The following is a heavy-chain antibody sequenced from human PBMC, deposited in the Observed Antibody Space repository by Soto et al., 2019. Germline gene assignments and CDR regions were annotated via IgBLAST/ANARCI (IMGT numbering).Heavy chain of an antibody. CDR1: GNTFTYRY. J-gene: IGHJ4*02. CDR3: ASGGAGSGPFTWELPDH. Sequence: QMQLVQSGAEVKKTGSSVTVSCKALGNTFTYRYLHWVRQAPGQALEWMGWITPFSGDVHYAQKFQGRVTMTRDRSINTAYMQMSSLRSEDTAMYFCASGGAGSGPFTWELPDHWGQGTMVTVSS. CDR2: ITPFSGDV. V-gene: IGHV1-45*02. D-gene: IGHD1-26*01.